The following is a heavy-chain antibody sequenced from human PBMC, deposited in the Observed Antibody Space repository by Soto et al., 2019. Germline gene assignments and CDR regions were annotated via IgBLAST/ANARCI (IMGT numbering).Heavy chain of an antibody. CDR3: ARKLSVVHDAFDI. Sequence: ASVKVSCKASGGTFSSYTISWVRQAPGQGLEWMGRIIPILGIANYAQKFQGRVTITADKSTSTAYMELSSLRSEDTAVYYCARKLSVVHDAFDIWGQGTMVTVSS. CDR1: GGTFSSYT. CDR2: IIPILGIA. J-gene: IGHJ3*02. V-gene: IGHV1-69*02.